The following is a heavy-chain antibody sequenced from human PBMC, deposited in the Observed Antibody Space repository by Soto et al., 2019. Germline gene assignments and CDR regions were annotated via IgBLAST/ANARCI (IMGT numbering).Heavy chain of an antibody. Sequence: QVQLQESGPGLVKPSETLSLICTVSGGSISSYYWNWIRQPPGKGLEWIGYISYSGSTNYNPSLKSRVTISVDTSKNQFSLKLSSVTAADTAVYYCAREGYSSGYYYYYGMDVWGQGTTVTVSS. CDR1: GGSISSYY. J-gene: IGHJ6*02. CDR3: AREGYSSGYYYYYGMDV. CDR2: ISYSGST. V-gene: IGHV4-59*01. D-gene: IGHD3-22*01.